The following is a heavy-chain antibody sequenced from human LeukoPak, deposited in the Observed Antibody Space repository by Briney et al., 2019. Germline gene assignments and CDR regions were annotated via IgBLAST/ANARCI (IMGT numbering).Heavy chain of an antibody. Sequence: PGGSLRLSCAASGFIFRIYGMHWVRQAPGKGLEWVAFIGNDGSKKYYADSVKGRFTISRDNSKNTLYLQMNSLRAEDTAVYYCAKSTTDYWGQGTLVTVSS. V-gene: IGHV3-30*02. CDR1: GFIFRIYG. D-gene: IGHD1-14*01. J-gene: IGHJ4*02. CDR2: IGNDGSKK. CDR3: AKSTTDY.